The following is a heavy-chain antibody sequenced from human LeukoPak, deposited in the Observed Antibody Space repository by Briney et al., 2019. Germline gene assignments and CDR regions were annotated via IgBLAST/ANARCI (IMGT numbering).Heavy chain of an antibody. D-gene: IGHD6-19*01. J-gene: IGHJ4*02. Sequence: GASVKVSCKASGGTFSSYAISWVRQAPGQGLEWMGRIIPILGIANYAQKFQGRVTITADESMSTAYMEVSSLRSEDTAVHYCARSVTSYSSWYFHTLDYWGQGTLVTVSS. V-gene: IGHV1-69*04. CDR2: IIPILGIA. CDR3: ARSVTSYSSWYFHTLDY. CDR1: GGTFSSYA.